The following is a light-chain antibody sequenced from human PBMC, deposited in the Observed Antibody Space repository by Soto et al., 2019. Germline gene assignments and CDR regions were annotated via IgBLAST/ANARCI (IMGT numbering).Light chain of an antibody. CDR2: DAS. J-gene: IGKJ5*01. CDR1: QSISSW. CDR3: QQRSNWPPPIT. V-gene: IGKV1-5*01. Sequence: DIQMTQSPSTLSASVGDRVTITCRASQSISSWLAWYQQKPGKAPKLLIYDASSLESGVPSRFSGSASGTEFTLTISSLQSEDFAVYYCQQRSNWPPPITFGQGTRLEIK.